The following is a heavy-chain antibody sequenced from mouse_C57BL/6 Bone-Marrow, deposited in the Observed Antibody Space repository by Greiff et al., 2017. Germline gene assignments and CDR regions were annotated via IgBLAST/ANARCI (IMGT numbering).Heavy chain of an antibody. CDR2: INPNNGGT. CDR1: GYTFTDYY. Sequence: EVQLQQSGPELVKPGASVKISCKASGYTFTDYYMNWVKQSHGKSLEWIGDINPNNGGTSYNQKFKGKATLTVDKSSSTAYMELRSLTSEDSAVYYGARRGVAYWGQGTLVTVSA. CDR3: ARRGVAY. J-gene: IGHJ3*01. V-gene: IGHV1-26*01.